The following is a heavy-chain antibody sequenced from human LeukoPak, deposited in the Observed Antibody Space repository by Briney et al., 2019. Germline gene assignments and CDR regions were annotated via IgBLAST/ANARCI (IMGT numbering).Heavy chain of an antibody. V-gene: IGHV3-48*03. CDR3: AGLGIVVVPAAPMDV. CDR2: ISSSGSTI. D-gene: IGHD2-2*01. CDR1: GFTFSSYE. Sequence: GGSLRLSCAASGFTFSSYEMNWVRQAPGKGLEWVSYISSSGSTIYYADSVKGRFTISRDNAKNSQYLQMNSLRAEDTAVYYCAGLGIVVVPAAPMDVWGQGTTVTVSS. J-gene: IGHJ6*02.